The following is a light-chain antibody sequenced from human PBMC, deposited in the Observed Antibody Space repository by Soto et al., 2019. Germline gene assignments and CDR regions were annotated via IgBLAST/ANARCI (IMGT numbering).Light chain of an antibody. CDR1: QDVRDD. CDR3: LQYSSYPWT. Sequence: DIQMTQSPSSLSASVGDRVTITCRASQDVRDDLGWYQQTPGKAPERLIYEASTLHRGVPSRFSGSGSGTEFTHTISSLQPEDFATYYCLQYSSYPWTFGQGTNVEIK. V-gene: IGKV1-17*01. J-gene: IGKJ1*01. CDR2: EAS.